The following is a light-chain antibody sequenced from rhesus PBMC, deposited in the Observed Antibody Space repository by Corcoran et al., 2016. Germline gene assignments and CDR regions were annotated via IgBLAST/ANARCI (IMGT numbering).Light chain of an antibody. CDR2: GAS. V-gene: IGKV3-42*01. CDR3: QQDYSWPLT. CDR1: QSVSSS. Sequence: EIVMTQSPATLSLSPGERATLSCRASQSVSSSLAWYQQKPGQAPKLLIYGASSRATGIPARFSGSGSGTEFTRNIRSLEPEDVGVYYCQQDYSWPLTFGGGTKVELK. J-gene: IGKJ4*01.